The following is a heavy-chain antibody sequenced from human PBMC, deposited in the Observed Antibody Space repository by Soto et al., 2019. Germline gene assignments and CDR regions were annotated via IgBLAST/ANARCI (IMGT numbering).Heavy chain of an antibody. CDR1: GFTFSDNS. CDR3: ARQRGGREGDY. V-gene: IGHV3-21*01. D-gene: IGHD1-26*01. CDR2: ISSTSTYI. J-gene: IGHJ4*02. Sequence: EVQLVESGGGLVKPGGSLRLSCAASGFTFSDNSMKWVRQAPGRGLEWVSSISSTSTYIFYADSVKGRLTISRDNAKNSLYLQMNSLRAEDTAIYYCARQRGGREGDYWGQGTLVIVSS.